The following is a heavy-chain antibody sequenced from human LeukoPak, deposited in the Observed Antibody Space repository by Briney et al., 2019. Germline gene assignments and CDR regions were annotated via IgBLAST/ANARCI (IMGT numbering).Heavy chain of an antibody. V-gene: IGHV4-34*01. CDR2: INHSGST. J-gene: IGHJ4*02. Sequence: PSETLSLTCAVYGGSFSGYYWSWIRQPPGKGLEWIGEINHSGSTNYNPSLKSRVTISVDTSKNQFSLKLSSVTAADTAVYYCARGRGHDYWGQGTLVTVSS. CDR3: ARGRGHDY. CDR1: GGSFSGYY.